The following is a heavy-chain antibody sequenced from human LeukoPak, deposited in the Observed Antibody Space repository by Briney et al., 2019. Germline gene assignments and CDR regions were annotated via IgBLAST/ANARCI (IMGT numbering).Heavy chain of an antibody. J-gene: IGHJ4*02. Sequence: ASVKVSCKASGYTFTVYYIHWVRQAPGHGLEWMGWIVPNNGDTHYAQKFQGRVTMTRDTSISTAYMELSRLTSDDTAVYFCARDEGRGGDLGYWGQGTLVSVSS. CDR1: GYTFTVYY. CDR2: IVPNNGDT. V-gene: IGHV1-2*02. CDR3: ARDEGRGGDLGY. D-gene: IGHD3-10*01.